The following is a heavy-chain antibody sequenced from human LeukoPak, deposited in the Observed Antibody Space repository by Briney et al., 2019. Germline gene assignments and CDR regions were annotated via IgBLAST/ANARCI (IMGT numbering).Heavy chain of an antibody. V-gene: IGHV3-30*18. J-gene: IGHJ4*02. CDR3: AKDGQTYYYYSSGYYYYFDY. Sequence: GGSLRHSCAASGFTFSSYGMHWVRQAPGKGVEWVAVISYDGSKKYNADSVKGRFTLSRDKSKKTLYLQIKSLRAEDTAVYYCAKDGQTYYYYSSGYYYYFDYWGQGTLVTVSS. CDR1: GFTFSSYG. CDR2: ISYDGSKK. D-gene: IGHD3-22*01.